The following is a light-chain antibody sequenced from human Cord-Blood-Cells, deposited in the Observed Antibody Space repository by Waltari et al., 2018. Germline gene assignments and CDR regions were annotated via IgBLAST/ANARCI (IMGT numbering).Light chain of an antibody. J-gene: IGLJ1*01. CDR1: SSDVGGSNY. V-gene: IGLV2-8*01. CDR2: EVS. Sequence: QSALTQPPSASGSPGQSVTISCTGTSSDVGGSNYVPWYQQHPGQAPQLLIYEVSKRPSGVPDRFSGSKSGDTASLTVSVLQAEDEADYCCSSYAGSNNYVFVTGTKVTVL. CDR3: SSYAGSNNYV.